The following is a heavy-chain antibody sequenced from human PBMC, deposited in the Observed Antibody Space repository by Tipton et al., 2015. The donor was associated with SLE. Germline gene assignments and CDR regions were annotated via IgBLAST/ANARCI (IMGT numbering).Heavy chain of an antibody. Sequence: TLSLTCTVSGGSVSSGSYYWSWIRQPPGKGLEWIGYIYYSGSTNYNPSLKSRVTISVDTSKNQFSLKLNSVTAADTAMYYCAPWLTGSYYFDYWGQGALVTVSS. CDR1: GGSVSSGSYY. J-gene: IGHJ4*02. D-gene: IGHD1-14*01. CDR2: IYYSGST. V-gene: IGHV4-61*01. CDR3: APWLTGSYYFDY.